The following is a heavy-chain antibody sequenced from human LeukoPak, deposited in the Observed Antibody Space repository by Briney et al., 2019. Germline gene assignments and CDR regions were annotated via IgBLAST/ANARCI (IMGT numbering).Heavy chain of an antibody. CDR2: IYTSGST. CDR1: GGSISSYY. D-gene: IGHD3-22*01. Sequence: SETLSLTCTVSGGSISSYYWTWIRQPAGKGLEWIGRIYTSGSTDFNPSLKSRVTMPVDTSKNQFSLKLTSVTAADTAVYFCAIYDSSGAYFQHWGQGTLVTVSS. J-gene: IGHJ1*01. CDR3: AIYDSSGAYFQH. V-gene: IGHV4-4*07.